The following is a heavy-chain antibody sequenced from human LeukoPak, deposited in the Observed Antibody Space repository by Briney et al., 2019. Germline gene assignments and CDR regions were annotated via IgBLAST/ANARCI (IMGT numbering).Heavy chain of an antibody. CDR3: ARDYYGSGTTSGGFDY. Sequence: SETLSLTCTVSGGSIRSYYWSWIRQPPGKGLEWIGYVHYSGSTNYNPSLKSRVTISVDTSKNQFSLKLSSVTAADTAVYYCARDYYGSGTTSGGFDYWGQGTLVTVSS. D-gene: IGHD3-10*01. CDR1: GGSIRSYY. J-gene: IGHJ4*02. V-gene: IGHV4-59*12. CDR2: VHYSGST.